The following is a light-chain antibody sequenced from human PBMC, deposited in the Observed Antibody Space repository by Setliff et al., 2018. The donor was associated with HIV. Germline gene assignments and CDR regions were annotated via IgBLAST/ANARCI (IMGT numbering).Light chain of an antibody. CDR1: NIGDKS. Sequence: SYELTQSPSVSVAPGKTARITCGGNNIGDKSVFWYQQKPGLAPVLVIYYDTDRSSGIPERFSGSNSGNTATLTISRVEAGDEADYSCQVWDSSSDAWVFGGGTKVTVL. CDR2: YDT. V-gene: IGLV3-21*04. CDR3: QVWDSSSDAWV. J-gene: IGLJ3*02.